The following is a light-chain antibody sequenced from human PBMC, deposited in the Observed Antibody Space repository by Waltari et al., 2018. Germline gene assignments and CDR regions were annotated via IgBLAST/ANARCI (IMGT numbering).Light chain of an antibody. CDR1: QSVSRY. Sequence: EIVLTQSPATLSLSPGERAALSCRASQSVSRYLAWYQQKPGQPPRLLISDASNRATGIPARFSGSGSGTDFTLTISSLEPEDFAVYYCQRRGHWPPGATFGPGTRVDIK. J-gene: IGKJ3*01. V-gene: IGKV3-11*01. CDR3: QRRGHWPPGAT. CDR2: DAS.